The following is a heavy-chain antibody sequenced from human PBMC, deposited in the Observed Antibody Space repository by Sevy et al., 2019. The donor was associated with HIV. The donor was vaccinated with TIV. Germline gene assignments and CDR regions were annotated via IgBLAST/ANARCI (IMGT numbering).Heavy chain of an antibody. CDR1: GFTFGSYG. J-gene: IGHJ4*02. CDR2: IWFDGSNI. CDR3: ARERTYLFDY. Sequence: GGSLRLSCVASGFTFGSYGMLWVRQAPGKGLEWVADIWFDGSNIHYADSVRGRFTISRDNSKHTLSLHMSSLRVEDTAVYYCARERTYLFDYCGQGTLVTVSS. V-gene: IGHV3-33*01.